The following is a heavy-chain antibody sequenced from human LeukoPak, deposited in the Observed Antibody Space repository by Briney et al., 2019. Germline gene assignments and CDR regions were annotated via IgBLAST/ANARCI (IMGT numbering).Heavy chain of an antibody. CDR3: DGQGGYAWSWFDP. CDR2: ISPYNGNT. CDR1: GYTFTSYG. J-gene: IGHJ5*02. D-gene: IGHD3-3*01. V-gene: IGHV1-18*01. Sequence: ASVKVSCKASGYTFTSYGIGWVRQAPGQGLEWVGWISPYNGNTKYPQKFQGRFIMTRDTATNTIYMELRSLTSDDTAMYYCDGQGGYAWSWFDPWGQGTLVTVSS.